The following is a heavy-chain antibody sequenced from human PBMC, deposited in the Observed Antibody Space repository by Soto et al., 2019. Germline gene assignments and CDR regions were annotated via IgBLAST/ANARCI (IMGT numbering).Heavy chain of an antibody. CDR3: AKDRGPVNVAFDY. V-gene: IGHV3-30*18. CDR2: ISYDGSNK. D-gene: IGHD3-10*01. CDR1: GFTFSSYG. J-gene: IGHJ4*02. Sequence: PGGSLRLSCAASGFTFSSYGMHWVRQAPGKGLEWVAVISYDGSNKYYADSVKGRFTISRDNSKNTLYLQMNSLRAEDTAVYYCAKDRGPVNVAFDYWGQGTLVTVS.